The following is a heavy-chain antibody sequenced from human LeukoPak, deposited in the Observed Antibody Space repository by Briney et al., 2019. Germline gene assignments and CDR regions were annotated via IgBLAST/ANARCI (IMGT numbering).Heavy chain of an antibody. D-gene: IGHD4-23*01. Sequence: PGGSLRLSCAASGFTFSDYYMSWIRQAPGKGLEWVSYISSSGSTIYYADSVKGRFTISRDNAKNSLYVQMNSLRAEDTAVYYCAREGRWSSPRAFDIWGQGTMVTVSS. J-gene: IGHJ3*02. CDR1: GFTFSDYY. CDR2: ISSSGSTI. CDR3: AREGRWSSPRAFDI. V-gene: IGHV3-11*01.